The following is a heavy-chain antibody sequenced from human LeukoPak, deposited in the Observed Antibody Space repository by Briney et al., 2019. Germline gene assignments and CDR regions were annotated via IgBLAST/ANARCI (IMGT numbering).Heavy chain of an antibody. J-gene: IGHJ1*01. CDR3: ARDSSDVRSLIAH. CDR2: VSGSGGNT. D-gene: IGHD3-10*02. CDR1: GFTFSSYA. V-gene: IGHV3-23*01. Sequence: GGSLRLSCAASGFTFSSYAMSWVRQAPGKGLEWVSAVSGSGGNTYYADSVKGRLTISRDNSRSTLYLQVNSLRADDTAVYYCARDSSDVRSLIAHWGQGTLVTVSS.